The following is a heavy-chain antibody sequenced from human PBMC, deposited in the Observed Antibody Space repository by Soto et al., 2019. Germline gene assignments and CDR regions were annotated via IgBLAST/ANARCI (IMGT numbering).Heavy chain of an antibody. D-gene: IGHD4-17*01. CDR3: AREQGYGAPDY. CDR1: GYTFTSYG. J-gene: IGHJ4*02. V-gene: IGHV1-18*01. Sequence: QVQLVQSGAEVMKPGASVKVSCKASGYTFTSYGISWVRQAPGQGLEWMGWISAYNGNTNYAQKLQGRVPMTTDTSTSTAYTELRSLRSDDTAVDYWAREQGYGAPDYWGQGNLVTVSS. CDR2: ISAYNGNT.